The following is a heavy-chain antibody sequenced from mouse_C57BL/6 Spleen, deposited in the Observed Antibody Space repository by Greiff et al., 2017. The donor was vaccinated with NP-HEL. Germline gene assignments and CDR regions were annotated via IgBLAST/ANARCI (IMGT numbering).Heavy chain of an antibody. Sequence: EVQLQQSGPELVKPGASVKISCKASGYTFTDYYMNWVKQSHGKSLEWIGDINPNNGGTSYNQKFKGKATLTVDKSSSTAYMELRSLTSEDSAVYYCAAMITTRVYYAMDYWGQGTSVTVSS. V-gene: IGHV1-26*01. J-gene: IGHJ4*01. CDR1: GYTFTDYY. CDR2: INPNNGGT. CDR3: AAMITTRVYYAMDY. D-gene: IGHD2-4*01.